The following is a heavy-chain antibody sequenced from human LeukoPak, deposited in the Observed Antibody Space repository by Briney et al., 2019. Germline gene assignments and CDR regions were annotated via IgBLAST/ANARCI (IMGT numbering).Heavy chain of an antibody. CDR1: GYTFTGYY. Sequence: GASVKVSCKASGYTFTGYYMHWVRQAPGQGLEWMGWISAYNGNTNYAQKLQGRVTMTTDTSTSTAYMELRSLRSDDTAVYYCARDQRRGYYYDRSGTLGNYWGQGTLVTVSS. J-gene: IGHJ4*02. CDR3: ARDQRRGYYYDRSGTLGNY. V-gene: IGHV1-18*04. D-gene: IGHD3-22*01. CDR2: ISAYNGNT.